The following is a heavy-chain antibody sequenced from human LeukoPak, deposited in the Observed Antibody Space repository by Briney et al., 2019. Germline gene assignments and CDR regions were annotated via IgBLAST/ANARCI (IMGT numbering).Heavy chain of an antibody. J-gene: IGHJ4*02. Sequence: GGSLRLSCTASGFTFSNYWMFWVRQAPGRGLVFVSRTNSDGSRTDYADSVKGRFTISRATSENMVFLQMNSLRAEDTAVYYCAKGGGFRKYYFDYWGQGTLVTVSS. CDR3: AKGGGFRKYYFDY. D-gene: IGHD3-16*01. CDR2: TNSDGSRT. CDR1: GFTFSNYW. V-gene: IGHV3-74*01.